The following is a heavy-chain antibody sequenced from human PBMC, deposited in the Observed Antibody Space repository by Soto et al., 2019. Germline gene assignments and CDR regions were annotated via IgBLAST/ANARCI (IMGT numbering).Heavy chain of an antibody. CDR3: ARGFRVAATRWWFDP. CDR1: DYTFTSYD. V-gene: IGHV1-18*01. D-gene: IGHD2-15*01. Sequence: ASVKVSCKASDYTFTSYDISWVRQAPGQGLEWMGWISTYNGNTNYAQKLQGRVTMTTDTSTSTAYMELRSLRSDDTAVYYCARGFRVAATRWWFDPWGQGTLVTVSS. J-gene: IGHJ5*02. CDR2: ISTYNGNT.